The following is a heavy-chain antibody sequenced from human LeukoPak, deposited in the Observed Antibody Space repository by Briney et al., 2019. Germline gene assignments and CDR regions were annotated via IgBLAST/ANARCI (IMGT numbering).Heavy chain of an antibody. CDR2: IYYSGST. CDR1: GGSISSSSYY. V-gene: IGHV4-39*01. CDR3: ARHGNWFDP. Sequence: SETLFLTCTVSGGSISSSSYYWGWIRQPPGKGLEWIGSIYYSGSTYYNPSLKSRVTISVDTSKNQFSLKLSSVTAADTAVYYCARHGNWFDPWGQGTLVTVSS. J-gene: IGHJ5*02.